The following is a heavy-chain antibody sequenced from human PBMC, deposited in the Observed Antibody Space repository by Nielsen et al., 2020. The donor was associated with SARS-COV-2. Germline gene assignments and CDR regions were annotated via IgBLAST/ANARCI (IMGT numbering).Heavy chain of an antibody. CDR2: INSDGSST. J-gene: IGHJ4*02. V-gene: IGHV3-74*01. CDR1: GFTFSSYW. Sequence: GESLKISCAASGFTFSSYWMHWVRQAPGKGLVWVSRINSDGSSTSYADSVKGRFTISRDNAKNTLYLQMNSLRAEDTAVYYCARDTRTGWSLDYWGQGTLVTVSS. D-gene: IGHD6-19*01. CDR3: ARDTRTGWSLDY.